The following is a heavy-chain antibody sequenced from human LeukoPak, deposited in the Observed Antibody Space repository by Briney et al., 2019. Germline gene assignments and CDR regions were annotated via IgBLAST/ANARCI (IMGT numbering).Heavy chain of an antibody. CDR3: ATTGFWSGYWVEY. J-gene: IGHJ4*02. CDR2: IYYSGST. V-gene: IGHV4-39*01. CDR1: GGSISSSSYY. D-gene: IGHD3-3*01. Sequence: KPSETLSLTCTVSGGSISSSSYYWGWIRQPPGKGLEWIGSIYYSGSTYYNPSLKSRVTISVDTSKNQFSLKLSSVTAADTAVYYCATTGFWSGYWVEYWGQGTLVTVSS.